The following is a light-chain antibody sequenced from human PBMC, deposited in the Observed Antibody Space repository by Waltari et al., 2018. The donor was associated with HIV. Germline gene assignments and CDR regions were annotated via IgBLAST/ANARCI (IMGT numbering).Light chain of an antibody. CDR3: AAWDDSLSAVV. CDR1: SSNIGSKY. CDR2: RNN. V-gene: IGLV1-47*01. Sequence: QSVLTQPPSASGTPGQRVTISCSGSSSNIGSKYVYWFQQRPGTAPNLLMYRNNQRPSGVPDRVSGSKSGTSASLAISGLRAEDEADYYCAAWDDSLSAVVFGGGTKLTVL. J-gene: IGLJ3*02.